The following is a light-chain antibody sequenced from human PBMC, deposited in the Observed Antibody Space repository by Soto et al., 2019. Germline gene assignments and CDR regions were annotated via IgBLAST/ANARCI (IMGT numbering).Light chain of an antibody. CDR2: GDS. CDR1: QSVSNNY. CDR3: HQYGSSGT. J-gene: IGKJ1*01. V-gene: IGKV3-20*01. Sequence: IERTQAPESKSVALGESGTISSRASQSVSNNYLAWYQQKPGQAPRLLIYGDSNRATDITDRFSGSGFWSKYTLTFSRLLPEEFAVYYCHQYGSSGTFGQGTKVDIK.